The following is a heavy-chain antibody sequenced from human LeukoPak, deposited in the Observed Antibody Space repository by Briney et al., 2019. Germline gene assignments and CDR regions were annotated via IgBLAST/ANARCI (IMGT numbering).Heavy chain of an antibody. CDR1: GYTFTGYY. J-gene: IGHJ6*03. V-gene: IGHV1-2*02. Sequence: ASVKVSCKASGYTFTGYYMHWVRQAPGQGLEWMGWINPNSGGTNYAQKFQGRVTMTRDTSISTAYMELSRLRSDDTAVYYCVRGPPRGGYYYYYMDVWGKGTTVTVSS. D-gene: IGHD3-16*01. CDR3: VRGPPRGGYYYYYMDV. CDR2: INPNSGGT.